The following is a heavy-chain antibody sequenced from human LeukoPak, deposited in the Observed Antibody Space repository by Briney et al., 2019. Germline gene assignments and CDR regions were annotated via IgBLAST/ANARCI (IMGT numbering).Heavy chain of an antibody. J-gene: IGHJ6*03. D-gene: IGHD6-19*01. CDR2: ISTSSSYI. Sequence: PGGSLRLSCAASGFTFSSYTMNWVRQAPGKGLEWVSFISTSSSYIYYADSVKGRFTISRDNAKNSLFLQMNSLRAEDTAVYYCARDSHYSGWYWGYYYYMDVWGKGTTVTVSS. CDR1: GFTFSSYT. V-gene: IGHV3-21*01. CDR3: ARDSHYSGWYWGYYYYMDV.